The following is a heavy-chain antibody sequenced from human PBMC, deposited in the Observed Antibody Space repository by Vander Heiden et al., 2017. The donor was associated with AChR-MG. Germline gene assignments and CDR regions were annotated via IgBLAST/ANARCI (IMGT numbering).Heavy chain of an antibody. CDR3: ARDLVGRTPDY. CDR1: GFTFSSYW. V-gene: IGHV3-7*03. CDR2: IKQDGSEK. J-gene: IGHJ4*02. Sequence: EVQLVESGGGLVQPGGSLRLPCAASGFTFSSYWMSWVRQAPGKGLEWVANIKQDGSEKYYVDSVKGRFTISRDNAKNSLYLQMNSLRAEDTAVYYCARDLVGRTPDYWGQGTLVTVSS. D-gene: IGHD2-21*01.